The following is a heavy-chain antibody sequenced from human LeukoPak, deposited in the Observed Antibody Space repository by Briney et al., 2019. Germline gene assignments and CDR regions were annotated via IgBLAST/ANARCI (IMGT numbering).Heavy chain of an antibody. Sequence: ASVKVSCKASGYTFTTYYMHWVRQAPGQGLEWMGMINPGGGGTSYAQKFQGRVTMTRDMSTGTVYMGLSSLRSEDTAVYYCARDPGRYFDWSMAYFDYWGQGTLVTVSS. CDR3: ARDPGRYFDWSMAYFDY. V-gene: IGHV1-46*01. J-gene: IGHJ4*02. CDR1: GYTFTTYY. D-gene: IGHD3-9*01. CDR2: INPGGGGT.